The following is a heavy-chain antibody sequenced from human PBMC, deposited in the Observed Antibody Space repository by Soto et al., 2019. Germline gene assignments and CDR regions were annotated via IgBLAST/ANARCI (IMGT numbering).Heavy chain of an antibody. CDR3: ARYYYDTNGYHAFDI. J-gene: IGHJ3*02. CDR1: GGSISSYY. V-gene: IGHV4-59*01. CDR2: IYYSGST. D-gene: IGHD3-22*01. Sequence: QVQLQESGPGLVKPSETLSLTCTVSGGSISSYYWCWIRQPPGKGLEWIGYIYYSGSTNYNPSLKSRVTISVDTSKNQFSLKLSSVTAADTAVYYCARYYYDTNGYHAFDIWGQGTMVTVSS.